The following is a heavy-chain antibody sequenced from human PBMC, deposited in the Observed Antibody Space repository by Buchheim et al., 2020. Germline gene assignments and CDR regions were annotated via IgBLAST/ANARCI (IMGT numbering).Heavy chain of an antibody. CDR2: IVGSGATT. V-gene: IGHV3-23*01. D-gene: IGHD2/OR15-2a*01. CDR1: GFTFSSYT. Sequence: EVHLLESGGGLVQPGGSLRLSCAASGFTFSSYTMSWVRQAPGKGLEWVSAIVGSGATTSYADSVKGRFTISRDNSKYTLDLQMNSLRAEDAAVYYCAKGGSNTAGYYYFGMDVWGQGTT. CDR3: AKGGSNTAGYYYFGMDV. J-gene: IGHJ6*02.